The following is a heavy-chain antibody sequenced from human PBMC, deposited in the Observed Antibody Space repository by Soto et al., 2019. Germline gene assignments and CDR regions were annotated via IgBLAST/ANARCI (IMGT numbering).Heavy chain of an antibody. Sequence: QITLKESGPTLVKPTQTLTLTCTFSGFSLSTSGVGVGWIRQPPGKALEWLALIYWNDDKRYSPSLKSRLTITKDTTKNQVVLKKTNMDPVDTATYYCANGSSDYYSGYYYGMDVWGQGTTVTVS. D-gene: IGHD3-22*01. CDR1: GFSLSTSGVG. J-gene: IGHJ6*02. V-gene: IGHV2-5*01. CDR3: ANGSSDYYSGYYYGMDV. CDR2: IYWNDDK.